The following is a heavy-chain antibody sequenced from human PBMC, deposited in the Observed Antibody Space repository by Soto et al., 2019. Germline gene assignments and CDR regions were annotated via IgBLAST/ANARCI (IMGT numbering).Heavy chain of an antibody. J-gene: IGHJ2*01. Sequence: QVQLQESGPRLVKPSGTLSLTCDVSSDSMNSGHWWNLVRQPPGKGLEWVGHIHSSGAPNYNPSLRSRVAICLDESKAQVSLTLNSVTAADTTAYYCARVVLRWYCEFGGRGPLVTFSS. V-gene: IGHV4-4*02. CDR2: IHSSGAP. CDR3: ARVVLRWYCEF. CDR1: SDSMNSGHW. D-gene: IGHD2-15*01.